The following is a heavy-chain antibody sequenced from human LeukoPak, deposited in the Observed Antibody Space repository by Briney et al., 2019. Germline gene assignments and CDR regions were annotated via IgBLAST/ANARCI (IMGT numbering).Heavy chain of an antibody. CDR1: RFNFNNAW. Sequence: GGSLRLSCAGSRFNFNNAWMSWVRQAPGKGLEWVGRIKRKTDGGTTDYAAPVKGRFTISRDDSKTLYLQMNSLKTEDTAVYYCTTDLPGGSSGIDYWGQGTLVTVSS. V-gene: IGHV3-15*01. CDR3: TTDLPGGSSGIDY. J-gene: IGHJ4*02. D-gene: IGHD6-25*01. CDR2: IKRKTDGGTT.